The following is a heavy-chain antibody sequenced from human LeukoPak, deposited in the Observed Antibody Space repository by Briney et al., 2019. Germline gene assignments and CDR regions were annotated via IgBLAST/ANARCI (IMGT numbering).Heavy chain of an antibody. CDR3: ATLTVRGVINI. J-gene: IGHJ4*02. CDR2: IQSKTDGGTT. V-gene: IGHV3-15*01. D-gene: IGHD3-10*01. CDR1: GFTFSNTW. Sequence: GGSLRLSCAASGFTFSNTWMNWVRQAPGKGLEWVGRIQSKTDGGTTEYAAPVKGRFNISRDDSKTKIYLQMNSLKTEDKGVYYCATLTVRGVINIWGQGTLVTVSS.